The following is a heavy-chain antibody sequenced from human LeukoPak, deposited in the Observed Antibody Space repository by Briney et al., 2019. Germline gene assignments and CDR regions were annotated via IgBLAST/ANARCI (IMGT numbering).Heavy chain of an antibody. CDR1: GDSISSYY. CDR2: IYYTGST. Sequence: SETLSLTCTVFGDSISSYYWSWIRQPPGKGLEWIAYIYYTGSTNYNPSLKSRVSISVDTSKNQFSLKLISVTAADTAVYYCARVGAYNWFDPWGQGTLVTVSS. D-gene: IGHD3-10*01. CDR3: ARVGAYNWFDP. V-gene: IGHV4-59*01. J-gene: IGHJ5*01.